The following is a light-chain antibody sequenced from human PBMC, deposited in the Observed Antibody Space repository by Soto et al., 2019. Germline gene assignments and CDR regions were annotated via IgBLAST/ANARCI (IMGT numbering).Light chain of an antibody. CDR1: SSDVGSHNL. Sequence: QYVLTQPAPVSASPGQTITISCAGVSSDVGSHNLVSWYRHQPGRAAQQVIYEATQRPSGGSARFSWTKSGNTASLTISGRQADDEDDYYCCYSVRNISFHVLFGGGTKVTVL. CDR3: CYSVRNISFHVL. J-gene: IGLJ2*01. V-gene: IGLV2-23*02. CDR2: EAT.